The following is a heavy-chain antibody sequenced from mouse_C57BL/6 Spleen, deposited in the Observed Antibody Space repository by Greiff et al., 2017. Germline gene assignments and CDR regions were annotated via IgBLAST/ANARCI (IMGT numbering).Heavy chain of an antibody. CDR3: ARRKYYGSSPFDY. Sequence: EVKLQESGGDLVKPGGSLKLSCAASGFTFRSYGMSWVRQTPDKRLEWVATISSGGSYTYYPESVKGRCTISRDNAKNTLYLQMSSLTSEDTAIYYYARRKYYGSSPFDYWGQGTTLTVSS. CDR1: GFTFRSYG. D-gene: IGHD1-1*01. J-gene: IGHJ2*01. V-gene: IGHV5-6*02. CDR2: ISSGGSYT.